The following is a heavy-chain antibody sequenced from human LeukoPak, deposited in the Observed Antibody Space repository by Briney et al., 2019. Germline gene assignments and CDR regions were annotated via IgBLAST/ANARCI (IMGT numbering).Heavy chain of an antibody. Sequence: PSETLSLTCTVSGGSISSYYWSWIRQPPGKGLEWIGYIYYSGSTNYNPSLKSRVTISGDTSKNQFSLKLNSVTAADTAVYYCARGSVGGGNYYNYYMDVWGKGTTVTVSS. J-gene: IGHJ6*03. CDR2: IYYSGST. CDR3: ARGSVGGGNYYNYYMDV. D-gene: IGHD5/OR15-5a*01. CDR1: GGSISSYY. V-gene: IGHV4-59*08.